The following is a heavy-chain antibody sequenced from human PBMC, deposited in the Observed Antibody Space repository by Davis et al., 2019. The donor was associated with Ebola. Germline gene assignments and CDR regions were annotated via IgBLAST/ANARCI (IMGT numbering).Heavy chain of an antibody. J-gene: IGHJ4*02. CDR3: AREEMATTLRY. D-gene: IGHD5-24*01. CDR1: GYTFAGYY. Sequence: ASVKVSCKASGYTFAGYYMHWVRQAPGQGLEWMGWINPNSGGTNYAQKFQGRVTITRDTSASTAYMELSSLRSEDTAVYYCAREEMATTLRYWGQGTLVTVSS. V-gene: IGHV1-2*02. CDR2: INPNSGGT.